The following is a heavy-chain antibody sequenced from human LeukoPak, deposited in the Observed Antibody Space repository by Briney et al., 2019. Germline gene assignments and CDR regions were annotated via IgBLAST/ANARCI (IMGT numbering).Heavy chain of an antibody. CDR2: ISAYNDKI. CDR1: GYTFTSFG. CDR3: ARDLGEIEMAAIFFDY. Sequence: GASVKVSCKASGYTFTSFGISWVRQAPGQGLEWMGWISAYNDKIKYAQKFQGRVTLTQDTSTSTAYMEVRSLRSDDTAMFYCARDLGEIEMAAIFFDYWGQGTLVTVSS. V-gene: IGHV1-18*01. J-gene: IGHJ4*02. D-gene: IGHD5-24*01.